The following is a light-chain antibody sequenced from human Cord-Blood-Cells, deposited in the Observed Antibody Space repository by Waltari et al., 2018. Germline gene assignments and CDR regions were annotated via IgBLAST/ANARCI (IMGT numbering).Light chain of an antibody. CDR1: QSISSY. CDR2: AAS. Sequence: DIQMTQSPSSLSASVGDRVTITYRASQSISSYLNWYQQKPGKAPKLLIYAASSLQSGVPSRFSGSGSGTDFTLTISSLQPEDFATYYCQQSYSTPPDFGGGTKVEIK. J-gene: IGKJ4*01. V-gene: IGKV1-39*01. CDR3: QQSYSTPPD.